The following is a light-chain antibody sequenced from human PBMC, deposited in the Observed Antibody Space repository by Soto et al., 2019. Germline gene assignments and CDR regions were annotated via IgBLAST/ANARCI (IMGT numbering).Light chain of an antibody. J-gene: IGKJ4*01. Sequence: DIQLTQSPSFLSASVGDGATITCRASQGISSYLAWYQQRPGKAPKLLIYAASTLQSGVPSRFSGSGSGTEFTLTISSLQPEDFATYYCQQFNSYPTFGGGTKVDIK. V-gene: IGKV1-9*01. CDR1: QGISSY. CDR2: AAS. CDR3: QQFNSYPT.